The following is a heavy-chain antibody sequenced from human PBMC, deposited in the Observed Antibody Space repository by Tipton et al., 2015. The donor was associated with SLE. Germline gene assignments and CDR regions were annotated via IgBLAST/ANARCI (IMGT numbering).Heavy chain of an antibody. J-gene: IGHJ4*02. V-gene: IGHV4-39*07. CDR1: GASLSSNSDY. D-gene: IGHD1-1*01. CDR2: VYYSGNT. Sequence: GLVKPSATLSLTCTVSGASLSSNSDYWGWIRQPPGKGLEWIGSVYYSGNTDYRPSLKSRVTISMDMSKRQFSLRLSSVTAADTAVYYCARHFAPGGNWNPGYFDYWGRGMLVTVSS. CDR3: ARHFAPGGNWNPGYFDY.